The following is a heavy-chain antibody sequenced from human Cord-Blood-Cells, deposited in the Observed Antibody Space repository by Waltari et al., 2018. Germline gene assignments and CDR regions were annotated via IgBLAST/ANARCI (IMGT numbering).Heavy chain of an antibody. Sequence: QLQLQESGPGLVKPSETLSLTCTVSGGSISSSSYYWGWIRQPPGKGLEWLGSIYYRGSTYYNPSLKSRVTISVDTSKNQFSLKLSSVTAADTAVYYCARHLLEWLFGYDYWGQGTLVTVSS. J-gene: IGHJ4*02. V-gene: IGHV4-39*01. CDR2: IYYRGST. CDR1: GGSISSSSYY. D-gene: IGHD3-3*01. CDR3: ARHLLEWLFGYDY.